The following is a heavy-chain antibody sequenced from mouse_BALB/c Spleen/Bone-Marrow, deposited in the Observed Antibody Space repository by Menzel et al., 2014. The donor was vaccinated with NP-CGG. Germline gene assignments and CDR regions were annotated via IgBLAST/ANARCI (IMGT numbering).Heavy chain of an antibody. CDR1: GYTFTSYR. Sequence: VQLQQSGAELVKPGASVKLSCKASGYTFTSYRMHWVKQRPGQGLEWIGEMDPNTGRTDYNKKFKSQVSLTVDKSSSTAYMHLSSLTSEDSAVYYCARINGYDDWGQGTTLTVSS. CDR2: MDPNTGRT. D-gene: IGHD2-2*01. CDR3: ARINGYDD. J-gene: IGHJ2*01. V-gene: IGHV1S81*02.